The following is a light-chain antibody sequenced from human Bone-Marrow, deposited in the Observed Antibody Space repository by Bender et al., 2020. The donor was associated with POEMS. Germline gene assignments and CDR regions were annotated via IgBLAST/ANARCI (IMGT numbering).Light chain of an antibody. CDR3: FFVTDNIGV. CDR2: KDT. CDR1: VVAKEY. V-gene: IGLV3-27*01. J-gene: IGLJ3*02. Sequence: SYELTQPSSVSVSPGQTARITCSGDVVAKEYARWFQQRPGQAPMVVIHKDTERPSGIPERFSASSSGTTVTLTISGAQLEDEAYYYCFFVTDNIGVFGGGTKLTVL.